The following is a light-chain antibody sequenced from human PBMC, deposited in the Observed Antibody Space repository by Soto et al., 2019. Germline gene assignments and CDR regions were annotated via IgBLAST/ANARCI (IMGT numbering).Light chain of an antibody. CDR1: SSDIGAYNS. CDR3: SSYISTKRAV. J-gene: IGLJ7*01. CDR2: DVS. Sequence: QSALTQPAAVSGSPGQSIAISCTGASSDIGAYNSVSWYQQHPGRAPRLMIYDVSHRPSGVSDRFSGSKSGNTASLTISGLQVVDEADYYCSSYISTKRAVFGGGSQQTVL. V-gene: IGLV2-14*03.